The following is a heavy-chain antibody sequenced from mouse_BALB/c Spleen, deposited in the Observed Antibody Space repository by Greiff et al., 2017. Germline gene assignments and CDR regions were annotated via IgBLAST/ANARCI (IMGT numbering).Heavy chain of an antibody. D-gene: IGHD2-4*01. Sequence: DVQLVESGGGLVKPGGSLKLSCAASGFTFSSYAMSWVRQTPEKRLEWVASISSGGSTYYPDSVKGRFTISRDNARNILYLQMSSLRSEDTAMYYCAREEITTKGYAMDYWGQGTSVTVSS. J-gene: IGHJ4*01. V-gene: IGHV5-6-5*01. CDR1: GFTFSSYA. CDR2: ISSGGST. CDR3: AREEITTKGYAMDY.